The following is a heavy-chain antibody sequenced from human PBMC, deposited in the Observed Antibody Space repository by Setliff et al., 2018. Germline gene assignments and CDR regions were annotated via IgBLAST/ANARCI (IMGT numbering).Heavy chain of an antibody. D-gene: IGHD3-16*01. CDR1: GYPFSNAW. CDR2: IKSISEGGTT. Sequence: GGSLRLSCAASGYPFSNAWMSWVRQAPGKGLEWVGRIKSISEGGTTDQAAPVKGSFTVSRDDSKNTLYLHMNSLKTEDTAMYYCTGGGHAFDIWGQGTMVTVSS. V-gene: IGHV3-15*01. CDR3: TGGGHAFDI. J-gene: IGHJ3*02.